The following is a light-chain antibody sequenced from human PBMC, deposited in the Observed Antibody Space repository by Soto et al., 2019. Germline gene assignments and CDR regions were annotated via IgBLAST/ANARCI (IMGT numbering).Light chain of an antibody. CDR2: DTS. CDR3: QQYGSSPRT. J-gene: IGKJ1*01. CDR1: QSLSSKY. V-gene: IGKV3-20*01. Sequence: EGVLSQSPGILSLSPGERATLSCRASQSLSSKYLAWYQQKPGQAPRPLIYDTSNRATGVPDRFSGSGSGTDFTLTISRLEPEDFAVYYCQQYGSSPRTFGQGTKVDIK.